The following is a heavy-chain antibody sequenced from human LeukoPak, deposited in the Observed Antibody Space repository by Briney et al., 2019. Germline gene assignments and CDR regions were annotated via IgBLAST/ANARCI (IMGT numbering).Heavy chain of an antibody. CDR2: MNPNSGNT. V-gene: IGHV1-8*01. J-gene: IGHJ4*02. CDR3: ARDGCSGGSCYSGFYY. CDR1: GYTFTSYD. D-gene: IGHD2-15*01. Sequence: ASVKVSCKASGYTFTSYDINWVRQATGQGLEWMGWMNPNSGNTGYAQKFQGRVTITRNTSISTAYMELSSLRSEDTAVYYCARDGCSGGSCYSGFYYWGQGTLVTVSS.